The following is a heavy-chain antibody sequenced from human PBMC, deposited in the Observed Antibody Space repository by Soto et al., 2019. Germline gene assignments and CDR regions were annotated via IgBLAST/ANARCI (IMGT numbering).Heavy chain of an antibody. V-gene: IGHV1-69*13. J-gene: IGHJ6*02. D-gene: IGHD3-3*01. CDR2: IIPIFGTA. Sequence: EASVKVSCKASGGTFSSYAISWVLQAPGQGLEWMGGIIPIFGTANYAQKFQGRVTITADESTSTAYMELSSLRSDDTAVYYCAKHRGGVVTAMDVWGQGTTVTVSS. CDR3: AKHRGGVVTAMDV. CDR1: GGTFSSYA.